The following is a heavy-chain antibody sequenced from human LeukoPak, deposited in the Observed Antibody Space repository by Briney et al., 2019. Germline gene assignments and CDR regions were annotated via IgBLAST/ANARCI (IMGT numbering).Heavy chain of an antibody. Sequence: ASVKVSCKASGGTFSSYAISWVRQAPGQGLEWMARIIPIFGTANYAQKFQGRVTITTDESTSTAYMELSSLRSEDTAVYYCARDRLAVAGTTDYYYYYYMDVWGKGTTVTVSS. D-gene: IGHD6-19*01. V-gene: IGHV1-69*05. CDR1: GGTFSSYA. CDR3: ARDRLAVAGTTDYYYYYYMDV. CDR2: IIPIFGTA. J-gene: IGHJ6*03.